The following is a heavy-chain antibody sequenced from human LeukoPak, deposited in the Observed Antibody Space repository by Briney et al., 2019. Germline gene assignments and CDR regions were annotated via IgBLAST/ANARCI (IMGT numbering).Heavy chain of an antibody. CDR3: AREGRVRYSYGYRTDYYFDY. D-gene: IGHD5-18*01. Sequence: GGSLRLSCAASGFTFSTYWMHWVRQVPGKRLVWVSRVNSDGTTTTYADSVQGRFTISRDNAKNSLYLQMNSLRAEDTAVYYCAREGRVRYSYGYRTDYYFDYWGQGTLVTVSS. J-gene: IGHJ4*02. CDR1: GFTFSTYW. CDR2: VNSDGTTT. V-gene: IGHV3-74*01.